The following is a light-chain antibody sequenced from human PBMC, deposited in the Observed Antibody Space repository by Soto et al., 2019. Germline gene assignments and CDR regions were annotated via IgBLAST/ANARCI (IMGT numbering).Light chain of an antibody. V-gene: IGLV4-69*01. CDR2: LNSDGSH. J-gene: IGLJ2*01. Sequence: QSVLTQSPSASASLGASVKLTCTLSSGHSSFAIAWHHQQPEKGPRYLMKLNSDGSHSKGDGIPDRFSGSRSGAERYLTISSLQSEDEADYYCQTWGTGIRVFGGGTKVTVL. CDR3: QTWGTGIRV. CDR1: SGHSSFA.